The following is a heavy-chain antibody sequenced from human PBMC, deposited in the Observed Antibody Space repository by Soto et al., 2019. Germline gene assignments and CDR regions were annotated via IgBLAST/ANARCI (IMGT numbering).Heavy chain of an antibody. D-gene: IGHD4-17*01. CDR1: GFTFSNYG. CDR2: ISYDGYNK. J-gene: IGHJ4*02. V-gene: IGHV3-30*18. Sequence: QVQLVESGGGVVQPGRSLRLSCAASGFTFSNYGMHWVRQAPGKGLEWVALISYDGYNKYYADSVKGRFTISRDSSKSSLYLQMDRLKAEDTAVYYCAKDPANVEIHGAFDYWGQGTLVTVSS. CDR3: AKDPANVEIHGAFDY.